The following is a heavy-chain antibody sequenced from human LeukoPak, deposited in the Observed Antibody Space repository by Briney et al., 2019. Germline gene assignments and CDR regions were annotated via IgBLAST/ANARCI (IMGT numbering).Heavy chain of an antibody. CDR2: ISSSGSTI. Sequence: GGSLRLSCAASGFTFSSYCMNWVRQAPGKGLEWVSYISSSGSTIYYADSVKGRFTISRDNAQNSLYLQMNSLRVEDTAVYYCARDRPLTTLIKAFDIWGQGTMVTVSS. J-gene: IGHJ3*02. D-gene: IGHD1-1*01. CDR3: ARDRPLTTLIKAFDI. CDR1: GFTFSSYC. V-gene: IGHV3-48*04.